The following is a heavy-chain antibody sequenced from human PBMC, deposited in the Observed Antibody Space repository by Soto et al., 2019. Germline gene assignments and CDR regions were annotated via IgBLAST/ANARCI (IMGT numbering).Heavy chain of an antibody. CDR1: GSAFTNYR. J-gene: IGHJ6*02. D-gene: IGHD1-1*01. CDR2: IIPIHDTP. V-gene: IGHV1-69*06. CDR3: ARWSDWNALYNHGLDG. Sequence: QVQLLQSGAEVKKPGSSVTVSCRATGSAFTNYRLNWVSNGPEQGLEWLGGIIPIHDTPNYTRKFLGRVTVTADISTTTVYMELRSLTSYDTATYYCARWSDWNALYNHGLDGWGQGTTVTVSS.